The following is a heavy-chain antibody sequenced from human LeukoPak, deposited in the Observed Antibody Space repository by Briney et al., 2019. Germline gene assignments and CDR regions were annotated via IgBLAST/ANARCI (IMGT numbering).Heavy chain of an antibody. V-gene: IGHV5-51*01. CDR1: GYSFTSYW. D-gene: IGHD6-13*01. Sequence: GESLKISCKGSGYSFTSYWIGWVREMPGKGLEWMGIIYPGDSDTRYSPSFQGQVTISADKSISTAYLQWSSLKASDTAMYYCASSVGGAAAGTYYFDYWGQATLVTVSS. CDR2: IYPGDSDT. J-gene: IGHJ4*02. CDR3: ASSVGGAAAGTYYFDY.